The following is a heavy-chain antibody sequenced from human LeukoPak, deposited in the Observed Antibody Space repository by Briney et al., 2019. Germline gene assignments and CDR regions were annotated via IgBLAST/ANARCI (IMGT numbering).Heavy chain of an antibody. CDR3: AKDSTVTTSYWFDP. D-gene: IGHD4-17*01. V-gene: IGHV3-23*01. CDR2: LSGSGGSP. Sequence: GGSLRLSCAASGFTVSSNYMSWVRQAPGKGLEWVSALSGSGGSPHYADSVKGRFTISRDNSKNTLYLQMNSLRAEDTAVYYCAKDSTVTTSYWFDPWGQGTLVTVSS. J-gene: IGHJ5*02. CDR1: GFTVSSNY.